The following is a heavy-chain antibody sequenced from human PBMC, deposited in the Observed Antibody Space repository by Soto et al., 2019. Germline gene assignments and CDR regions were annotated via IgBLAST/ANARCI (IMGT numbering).Heavy chain of an antibody. CDR1: GYTFTSYG. D-gene: IGHD1-1*01. CDR2: ISAHNGNT. J-gene: IGHJ4*02. V-gene: IGHV1-18*01. CDR3: ARGRYGDY. Sequence: QVHLVQSGAEVKKPGASVKVSCKGSGYTFTSYGITWVRQAPGQGLEWMGWISAHNGNTDYAQRLQVRVTVTRDTSTGSAYMELRSLRSDDTAVYYCARGRYGDYWGEGALVTVSS.